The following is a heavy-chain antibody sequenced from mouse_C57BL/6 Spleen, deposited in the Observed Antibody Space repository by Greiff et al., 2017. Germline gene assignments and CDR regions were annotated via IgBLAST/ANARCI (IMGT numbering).Heavy chain of an antibody. CDR1: GYTFTSYW. V-gene: IGHV1-64*01. CDR2: IHPNSGST. J-gene: IGHJ1*03. D-gene: IGHD1-1*01. CDR3: ARSLCGSSYVGYFDV. Sequence: QVQLQQPGAELVKPGASVKLSCKASGYTFTSYWMHWVKQRPGQGLEWIGMIHPNSGSTNYNEKFKSKATLTVDKSSSTAYMQLSSLTSEDSAVYDCARSLCGSSYVGYFDVWGTGTTVTVSS.